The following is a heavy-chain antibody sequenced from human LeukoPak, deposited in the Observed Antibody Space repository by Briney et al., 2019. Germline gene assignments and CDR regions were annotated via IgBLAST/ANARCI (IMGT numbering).Heavy chain of an antibody. V-gene: IGHV1-18*01. CDR2: ISGNSGNT. Sequence: ASVKVSCKASGYTFNAHGISWVRQAPGQGLEWMGWISGNSGNTDYAEKFQGRVTITRDTSASTAYMELSSLRSEDTAVYYCARVGAAAGPYYFDYWGQGTLVTVSS. D-gene: IGHD6-13*01. CDR1: GYTFNAHG. J-gene: IGHJ4*02. CDR3: ARVGAAAGPYYFDY.